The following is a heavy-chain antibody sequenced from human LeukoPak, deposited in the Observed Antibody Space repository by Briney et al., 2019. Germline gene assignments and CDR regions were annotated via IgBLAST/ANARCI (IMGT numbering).Heavy chain of an antibody. CDR2: ISGSGGTT. CDR1: GFTFSSYA. CDR3: AKGRFGESSIAPSYYFDY. V-gene: IGHV3-23*01. J-gene: IGHJ4*02. Sequence: GGSLRLSCAASGFTFSSYAMSWVRQAPGKGLEWVSTISGSGGTTYYADSVKGRFTISRDNSKNTLYLQMNGLRAEDTAVFYCAKGRFGESSIAPSYYFDYWGQGTLVTVSS. D-gene: IGHD3-10*01.